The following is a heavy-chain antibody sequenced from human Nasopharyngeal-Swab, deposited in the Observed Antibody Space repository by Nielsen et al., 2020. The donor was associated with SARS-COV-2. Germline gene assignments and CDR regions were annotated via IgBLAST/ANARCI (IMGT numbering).Heavy chain of an antibody. CDR2: IYYSGST. V-gene: IGHV4-39*01. J-gene: IGHJ4*02. Sequence: SETLSLTCTVSGGSISSSSYYWGWIRQPPGKGLEWIGSIYYSGSTYYNPSLKSRVTISVDTSKNQFSLKLSSVTAAGTAVYYCARISWVWFGEFQYYFDYWGQGTLVTVSS. CDR1: GGSISSSSYY. CDR3: ARISWVWFGEFQYYFDY. D-gene: IGHD3-10*01.